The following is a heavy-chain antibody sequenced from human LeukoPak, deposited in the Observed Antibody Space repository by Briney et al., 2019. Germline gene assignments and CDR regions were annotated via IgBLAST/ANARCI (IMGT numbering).Heavy chain of an antibody. J-gene: IGHJ4*01. D-gene: IGHD6-13*01. CDR2: ISGSSHFT. CDR1: GFTFSSFA. CDR3: SKAVSEVAAGPYSFDY. V-gene: IGHV3-23*01. Sequence: PGGSLRLSCAASGFTFSSFAMNWVPQAPEKGLEWFSGISGSSHFTYYADSVKGRFTISRDNSKSTLYLQMKSLRAEDTAVYFWSKAVSEVAAGPYSFDYWGQGTLVTVSS.